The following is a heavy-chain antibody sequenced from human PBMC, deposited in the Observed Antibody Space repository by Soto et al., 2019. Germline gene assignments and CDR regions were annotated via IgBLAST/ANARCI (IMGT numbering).Heavy chain of an antibody. V-gene: IGHV4-61*01. D-gene: IGHD3-16*02. CDR3: AREILSLDAFEI. CDR2: IYYSGST. J-gene: IGHJ3*02. CDR1: GGSFKSGSYS. Sequence: SETLSLTCTVSGGSFKSGSYSWSWIRQPPGKGLEWIGYIYYSGSTNYNPSLKSRVTISVDTSKNQFSLKLSYVTAADTAVYFWAREILSLDAFEIWGQGTMVTVSS.